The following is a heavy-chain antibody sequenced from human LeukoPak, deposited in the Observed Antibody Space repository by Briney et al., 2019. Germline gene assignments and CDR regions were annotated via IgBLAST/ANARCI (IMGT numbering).Heavy chain of an antibody. CDR2: VVGSDDST. CDR3: AKGRRTDFHYYNYMDV. V-gene: IGHV3-23*01. D-gene: IGHD3-3*01. J-gene: IGHJ6*03. CDR1: GFTFSSYA. Sequence: GGPLRLSCAAPGFTFSSYAMNWVRQPAGKGLEWVSGVVGSDDSTFYADSVKGRFTVSRDNSKNTLYLQMKSMRAEDTAVYYCAKGRRTDFHYYNYMDVWGKGTTVTVSS.